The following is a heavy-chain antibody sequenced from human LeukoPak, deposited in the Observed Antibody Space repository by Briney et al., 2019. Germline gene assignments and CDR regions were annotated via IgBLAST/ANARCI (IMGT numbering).Heavy chain of an antibody. V-gene: IGHV3-7*03. Sequence: PGGSPRLSCVVSGFTFSESWMSWVRRAPGKGLGWVASLNLDGSDKYYVDSVKGRFTISRDNAKNSLYLQMDSLRVEDTAVYYCAKGKRYPDYWGQGTLVTVSS. D-gene: IGHD1-1*01. CDR3: AKGKRYPDY. CDR1: GFTFSESW. J-gene: IGHJ4*02. CDR2: LNLDGSDK.